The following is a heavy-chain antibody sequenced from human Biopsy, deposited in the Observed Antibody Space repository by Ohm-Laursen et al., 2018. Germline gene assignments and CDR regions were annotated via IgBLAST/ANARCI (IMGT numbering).Heavy chain of an antibody. V-gene: IGHV4-59*08. Sequence: GTLSLTCTVSGGSISSYYWTWIRQPPGKGLEWIGDVYYSGSTNRNPSLKSRVTILVDTSKNQFSLKLNSVTAADTAVYYCGRREVVITHDAFDTWGQGTMVTVPS. D-gene: IGHD3-22*01. CDR2: VYYSGST. CDR3: GRREVVITHDAFDT. J-gene: IGHJ3*02. CDR1: GGSISSYY.